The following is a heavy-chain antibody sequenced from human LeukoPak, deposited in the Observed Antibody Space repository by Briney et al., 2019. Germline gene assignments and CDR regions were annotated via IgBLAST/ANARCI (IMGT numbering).Heavy chain of an antibody. CDR3: AKGYYDDSGFSSYYFHC. V-gene: IGHV3-9*01. J-gene: IGHJ4*02. Sequence: PGRSLRLSCAASGFTFDDHTMHWVRQAPGKGLEWISCISCNSGYIGYADSVKGRFTISRDNAKNSLYLQMDGLRDEDTAFYYCAKGYYDDSGFSSYYFHCWDQGTLVTVPS. D-gene: IGHD3-22*01. CDR2: ISCNSGYI. CDR1: GFTFDDHT.